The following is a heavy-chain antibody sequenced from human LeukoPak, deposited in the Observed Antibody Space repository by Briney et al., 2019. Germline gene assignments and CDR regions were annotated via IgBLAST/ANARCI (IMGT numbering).Heavy chain of an antibody. CDR3: ARDLYYYDSSGYSPRYFDY. J-gene: IGHJ4*02. V-gene: IGHV4-59*12. D-gene: IGHD3-22*01. CDR1: GGSISSYY. Sequence: SETLSLTCTVSGGSISSYYWSWIRQPPGKGLEWIGYIYYSGSTNYNPSLKSRVTISVDTSKNQFSLKLSSVTAADTAVYYCARDLYYYDSSGYSPRYFDYWGQGTLVTVSS. CDR2: IYYSGST.